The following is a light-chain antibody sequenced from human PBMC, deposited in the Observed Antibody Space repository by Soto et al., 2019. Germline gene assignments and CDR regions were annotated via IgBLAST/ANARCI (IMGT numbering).Light chain of an antibody. CDR2: DAS. CDR1: QSVSTD. CDR3: QHPPTS. Sequence: ALAQSPVALSLSPGERATLSCRASQSVSTDLAWYQQKPGQAPRLLIYDASNRATGIPVRFAGSGSGTDFALTISSLEPEDFVLYYCQHPPTSFGGG. V-gene: IGKV3-11*01. J-gene: IGKJ4*01.